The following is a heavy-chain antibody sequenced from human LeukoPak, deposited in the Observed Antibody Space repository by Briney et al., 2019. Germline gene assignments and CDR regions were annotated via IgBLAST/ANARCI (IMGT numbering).Heavy chain of an antibody. CDR1: GFTFSDYG. V-gene: IGHV3-30*03. CDR2: ISYEGSNK. Sequence: GGSLRLSCAASGFTFSDYGMYWVRQAPGKGLEWVAAISYEGSNKYYGDSVKGRITISRDNARNTVDLQMNSLRAEDTAVYYCARSSRVSRWFDSWGQGTLVTVSS. CDR3: ARSSRVSRWFDS. J-gene: IGHJ5*01.